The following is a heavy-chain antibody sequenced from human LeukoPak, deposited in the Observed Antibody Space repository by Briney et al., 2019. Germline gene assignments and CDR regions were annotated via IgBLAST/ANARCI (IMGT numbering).Heavy chain of an antibody. CDR3: ARGGGLGIVH. J-gene: IGHJ4*02. CDR2: INHSGST. D-gene: IGHD7-27*01. Sequence: SETLSLTCAVYGGSFSGYYWSWIRQPPGKGLEWIGEINHSGSTNYNPSLKSRVTISVDTSKNQFSLKLSSVTAADTAVYYCARGGGLGIVHWGQGTLVTVSS. V-gene: IGHV4-34*01. CDR1: GGSFSGYY.